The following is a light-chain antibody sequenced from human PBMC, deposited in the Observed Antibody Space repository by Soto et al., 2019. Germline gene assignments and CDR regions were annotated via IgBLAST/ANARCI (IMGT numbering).Light chain of an antibody. V-gene: IGKV3-20*01. J-gene: IGKJ1*01. CDR1: QSVSSTF. Sequence: EIVLTQSPGTLSLSPGERATLSCMASQSVSSTFLAWYQQKPGQAPRLLIYDTSSRATGIPDRFSGSGSGTDFTLTISRLEPEDFAVYYCQQSGSSRTFGQGTKVDIK. CDR3: QQSGSSRT. CDR2: DTS.